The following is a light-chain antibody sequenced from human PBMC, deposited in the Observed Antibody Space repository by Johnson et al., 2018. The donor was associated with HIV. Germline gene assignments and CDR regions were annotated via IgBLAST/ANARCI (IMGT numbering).Light chain of an antibody. V-gene: IGLV1-51*01. CDR1: SSNVGSSF. J-gene: IGLJ1*01. Sequence: QAVLTQPPSVSAAPGQTVTISCSGSSSNVGSSFVSWYRQVPGTAPKLLIYDNNKRPSGIPGRFSGSKSGPSATLGITGLQTGDEADYYCGTWDSSLTSYVFGAGTNVPVL. CDR2: DNN. CDR3: GTWDSSLTSYV.